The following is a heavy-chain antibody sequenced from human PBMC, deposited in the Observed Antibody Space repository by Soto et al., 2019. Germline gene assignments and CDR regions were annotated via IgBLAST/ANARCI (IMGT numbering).Heavy chain of an antibody. V-gene: IGHV4-31*03. D-gene: IGHD3-22*01. CDR1: GGSFSSGGYY. Sequence: PSETLSLTCTVSGGSFSSGGYYWSWIRQHPGKGLEWIGYIYYSGSTYYNPSLKSRVTISVDTSKNQFSLKLSSVTAADTAVYYCARVFRGDSSGYYSYYFDYWGQGTLVTVSS. CDR2: IYYSGST. CDR3: ARVFRGDSSGYYSYYFDY. J-gene: IGHJ4*02.